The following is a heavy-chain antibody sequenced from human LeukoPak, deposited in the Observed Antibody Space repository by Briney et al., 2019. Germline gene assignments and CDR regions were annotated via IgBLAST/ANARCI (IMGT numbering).Heavy chain of an antibody. V-gene: IGHV4-61*02. J-gene: IGHJ4*02. CDR3: ARGNEYSSSSGDH. D-gene: IGHD6-6*01. Sequence: SETLSLTCTVSGGSISSGSYYWSWIRQPAGKGLEWIGRIYTSGSTNYNPSLKSRVTISVDTSKNQFSLKLSSVTAADTAVYYCARGNEYSSSSGDHWGQGTLVTVSS. CDR1: GGSISSGSYY. CDR2: IYTSGST.